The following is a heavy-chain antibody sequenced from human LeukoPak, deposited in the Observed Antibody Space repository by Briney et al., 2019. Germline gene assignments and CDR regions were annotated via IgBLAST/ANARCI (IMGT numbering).Heavy chain of an antibody. J-gene: IGHJ3*02. CDR1: GYTFTGYY. CDR3: ARDPSQVYAMSRRGAFDI. Sequence: SVKVSCKASGYTFTGYYMHWVRQAPGQGLEWMGGIIPIFGTANYAQKFQGRVTITADKSTSTAYMELSSLRSEDTAVYYCARDPSQVYAMSRRGAFDIWGQGTMVTVSS. D-gene: IGHD2-8*01. V-gene: IGHV1-69*06. CDR2: IIPIFGTA.